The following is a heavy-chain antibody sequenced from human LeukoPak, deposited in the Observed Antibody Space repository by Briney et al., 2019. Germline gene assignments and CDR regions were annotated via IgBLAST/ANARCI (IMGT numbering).Heavy chain of an antibody. V-gene: IGHV5-51*01. D-gene: IGHD6-13*01. CDR3: ARQDRSYSSSWYDYYYGMDV. CDR1: GYSFTSYW. Sequence: GESLKISCKGSGYSFTSYWIGWVRQMPGKGLEWIGIIYPGDSDTRYSPSFQGQVTISADKSISTAYLQWSSLKASDTAMYYCARQDRSYSSSWYDYYYGMDVWGQGTTVTVSS. J-gene: IGHJ6*02. CDR2: IYPGDSDT.